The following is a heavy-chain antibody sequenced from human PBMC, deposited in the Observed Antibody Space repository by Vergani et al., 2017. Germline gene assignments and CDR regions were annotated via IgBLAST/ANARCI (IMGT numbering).Heavy chain of an antibody. CDR1: GFTFSSYS. J-gene: IGHJ4*02. CDR3: ARDENYGGQYFDS. Sequence: EVQLVESGGGLVQPGGSLRLSCAASGFTFSSYSMNWVRQAPGKGLEWVSYISSSSSTIYYADSVKGRFTISRDNAKNSLYLQMNSLRAEDTAVYYCARDENYGGQYFDSWGQGTLVTVSS. D-gene: IGHD4-23*01. CDR2: ISSSSSTI. V-gene: IGHV3-48*01.